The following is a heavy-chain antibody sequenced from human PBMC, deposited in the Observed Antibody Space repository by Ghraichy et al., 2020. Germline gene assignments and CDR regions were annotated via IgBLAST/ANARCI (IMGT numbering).Heavy chain of an antibody. CDR3: AGGYCTGGNCYDY. J-gene: IGHJ4*02. D-gene: IGHD2-8*02. CDR2: ISPGYTI. CDR1: SFTFSTYC. V-gene: IGHV3-48*02. Sequence: GGSLRLSCAASSFTFSTYCMNWVRQAPGKGLEWISYISPGYTIYYADSVKGRFTISRDNAKNSLYLQMNSLRDDDTAVYYCAGGYCTGGNCYDYWGPGTLVTVSS.